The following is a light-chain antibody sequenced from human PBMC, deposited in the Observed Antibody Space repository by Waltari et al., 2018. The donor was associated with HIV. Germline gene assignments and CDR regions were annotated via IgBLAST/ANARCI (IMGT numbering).Light chain of an antibody. CDR2: EVS. Sequence: QSALTQPASVSGSPGQSITTPCTGTSGDVAGYNLVSCYQQHPGNAPKLMIYEVSKRPSGVSNRFSGSKSGNTASLTISGLQAEDEADYYCCAYAGSTTYVIFGGGTKLTVL. J-gene: IGLJ2*01. CDR3: CAYAGSTTYVI. V-gene: IGLV2-23*02. CDR1: SGDVAGYNL.